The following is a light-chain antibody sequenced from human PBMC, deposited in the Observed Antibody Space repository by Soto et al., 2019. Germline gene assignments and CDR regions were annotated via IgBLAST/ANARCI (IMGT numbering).Light chain of an antibody. V-gene: IGLV2-14*03. CDR2: DVS. J-gene: IGLJ1*01. Sequence: QSASVSGSPGQSINISCTGTSSDVGGYNYVSWYQHHPGKAPKLIIYDVSNRPSGVSNPFSGSKSGNTASLTISGLQPEDEADYYCSSYTTSNTRQIVFGTGTKLTVL. CDR1: SSDVGGYNY. CDR3: SSYTTSNTRQIV.